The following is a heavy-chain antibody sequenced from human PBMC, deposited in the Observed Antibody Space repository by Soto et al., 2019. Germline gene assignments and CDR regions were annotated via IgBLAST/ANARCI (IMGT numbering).Heavy chain of an antibody. CDR1: KFTITSYW. J-gene: IGHJ6*02. D-gene: IGHD5-18*01. Sequence: EVQLVESGGGLVQPGGSVRLSCAASKFTITSYWMHWVRQAPGKGLVWVSRINSDGSSISYADAVKGRFTISRDNAKNTLYLQLNSLSVEDTDVYYCAREVSHGYVLRGMGVWGQGTTVTVFS. CDR2: INSDGSSI. CDR3: AREVSHGYVLRGMGV. V-gene: IGHV3-74*01.